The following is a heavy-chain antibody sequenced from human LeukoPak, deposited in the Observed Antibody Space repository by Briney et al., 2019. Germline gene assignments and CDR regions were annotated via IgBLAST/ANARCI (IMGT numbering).Heavy chain of an antibody. J-gene: IGHJ5*02. V-gene: IGHV1-46*01. CDR1: GYTFTSYY. CDR3: ARRVVTGGSYNWFDP. Sequence: ASVKVSCKASGYTFTSYYMRWVRQAPGQGLEWMGIINPSGGSTSYAQKFQGRVTMTRDTSTSTVYMELSSLRSEDTAVYYCARRVVTGGSYNWFDPWGQGTLVTVSS. D-gene: IGHD1-1*01. CDR2: INPSGGST.